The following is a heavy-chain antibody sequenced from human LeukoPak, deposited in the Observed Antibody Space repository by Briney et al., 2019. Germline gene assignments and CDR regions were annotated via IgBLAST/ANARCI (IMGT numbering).Heavy chain of an antibody. J-gene: IGHJ4*02. V-gene: IGHV3-23*01. CDR2: ISGSGSI. CDR3: ARGDFWSGHSFDY. Sequence: LSGGSLRLSCAASGFSFSNYIMNWVRQAPGKGLEWVSGISGSGSIYQADSVKGRFTISRDNSKNTLYLQMNSLRAEDTAVYYCARGDFWSGHSFDYWGQGTLVTVSS. D-gene: IGHD3-3*01. CDR1: GFSFSNYI.